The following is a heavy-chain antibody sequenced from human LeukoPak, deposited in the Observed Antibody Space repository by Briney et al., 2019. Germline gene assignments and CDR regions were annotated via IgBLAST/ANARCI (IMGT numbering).Heavy chain of an antibody. CDR1: GFSFSNTW. CDR3: ARDRAHDFWSGYPSPYYYYYMDV. J-gene: IGHJ6*03. CDR2: INTDGTDT. Sequence: GGSLRLSCAASGFSFSNTWMHWVRQAPGKGLMWVSRINTDGTDTTYADSVKGRFTISRDNAKNTLYLQMNSLRVEDTAVYYCARDRAHDFWSGYPSPYYYYYMDVWGKGTTVTVSS. D-gene: IGHD3-3*01. V-gene: IGHV3-74*01.